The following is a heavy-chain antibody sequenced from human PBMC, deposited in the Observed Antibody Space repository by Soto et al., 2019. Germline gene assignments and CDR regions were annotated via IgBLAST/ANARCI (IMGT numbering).Heavy chain of an antibody. CDR3: AKSVATIGAY. CDR2: IRQDGSEK. J-gene: IGHJ4*02. Sequence: GLSHRDCWAAAGCKIGDHWMSRVRQAPGKGLEWVANIRQDGSEKYYVDSVKGRFTISRDNAKNSLYLQMNSLRAEDTAVYYCAKSVATIGAYWGQGTLVTVS. CDR1: GCKIGDHW. D-gene: IGHD5-12*01. V-gene: IGHV3-7*01.